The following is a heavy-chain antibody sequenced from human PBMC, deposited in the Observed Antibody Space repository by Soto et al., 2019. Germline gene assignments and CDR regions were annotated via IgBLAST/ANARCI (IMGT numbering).Heavy chain of an antibody. CDR2: ISSSGSTI. CDR1: GFTFSSYE. V-gene: IGHV3-48*03. CDR3: AREGITMIA. Sequence: AGGSLRLSCAASGFTFSSYEMNWVRQAPGKGLEWVSYISSSGSTIYYADSVKGRFTISRDNAKNSLYLQMNSLRAEDTAVYYCAREGITMIAWGQGTLVTVSS. J-gene: IGHJ5*02. D-gene: IGHD3-22*01.